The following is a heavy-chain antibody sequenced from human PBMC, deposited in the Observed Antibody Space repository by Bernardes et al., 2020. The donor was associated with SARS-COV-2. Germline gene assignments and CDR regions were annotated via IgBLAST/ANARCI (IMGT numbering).Heavy chain of an antibody. Sequence: TLSLTCTVSGGSISSYYWSWIRQPPGKGLEWIGYIYYSGSTNYNPSLKSRVTISVDTSKNQFSLKLSSVTAADTAVYYCARGIAARPVGRYYYYYMDVWGKGTTVTVSS. CDR3: ARGIAARPVGRYYYYYMDV. CDR1: GGSISSYY. J-gene: IGHJ6*03. D-gene: IGHD6-6*01. V-gene: IGHV4-59*01. CDR2: IYYSGST.